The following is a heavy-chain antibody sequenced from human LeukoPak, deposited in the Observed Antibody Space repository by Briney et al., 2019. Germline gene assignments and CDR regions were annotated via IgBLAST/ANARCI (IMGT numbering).Heavy chain of an antibody. CDR1: GFTFSSYA. CDR3: ASIPSEYSSSFRCLDAFDI. Sequence: PGGSLRLSCAASGFTFSSYAMHWVRQAPGKGLEWVAVISYDGSNKYYADSVKGRFTISRDNSKNTLYLQMNSLRAEDTAVYYCASIPSEYSSSFRCLDAFDIWGQGTMVTVSS. D-gene: IGHD6-6*01. V-gene: IGHV3-30-3*01. CDR2: ISYDGSNK. J-gene: IGHJ3*02.